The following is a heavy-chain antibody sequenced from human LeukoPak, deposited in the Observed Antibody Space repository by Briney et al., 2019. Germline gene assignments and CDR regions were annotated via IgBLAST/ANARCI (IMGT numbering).Heavy chain of an antibody. D-gene: IGHD1-26*01. CDR2: ISGSGGST. CDR1: GFTFSSYA. J-gene: IGHJ6*02. Sequence: GGSLRLSCAASGFTFSSYAMSWVRQAPGKGLEWVSAISGSGGSTYYADSVKGRFTISRDNSKNTLYLQMNSLRAEDTAVYYCAKRGDSGSYHYYDYGMDVWGQGTTVTVSS. CDR3: AKRGDSGSYHYYDYGMDV. V-gene: IGHV3-23*01.